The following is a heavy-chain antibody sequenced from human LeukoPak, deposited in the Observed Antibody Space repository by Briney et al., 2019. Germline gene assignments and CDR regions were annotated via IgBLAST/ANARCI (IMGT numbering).Heavy chain of an antibody. CDR1: GFTVSTNY. CDR2: IYSGGTT. J-gene: IGHJ6*02. CDR3: AGGGYAHYYGMDV. Sequence: GGSLRLSCAASGFTVSTNYMSWVRQAPGKGLEWVSVIYSGGTTNYADSAKGRFTISRDNSKNTVYLQMNSLRAEDTAVYYCAGGGYAHYYGMDVWGQGTTVTVSS. V-gene: IGHV3-53*01. D-gene: IGHD5-18*01.